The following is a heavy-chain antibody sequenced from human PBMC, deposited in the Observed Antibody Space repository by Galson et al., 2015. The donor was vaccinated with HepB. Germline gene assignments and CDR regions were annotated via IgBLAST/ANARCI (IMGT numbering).Heavy chain of an antibody. Sequence: SLRLSCAASGFTFSSYAMHWVRQAPGKGLEWVAVISYDGSNKYYADAVKGRFTISRDDSKNTLYLQMNSLRAEDTAVYYCAREVGLSEDAPPYFDYWGQGTLVTVSS. V-gene: IGHV3-30-3*01. CDR2: ISYDGSNK. CDR3: AREVGLSEDAPPYFDY. J-gene: IGHJ4*02. D-gene: IGHD1-26*01. CDR1: GFTFSSYA.